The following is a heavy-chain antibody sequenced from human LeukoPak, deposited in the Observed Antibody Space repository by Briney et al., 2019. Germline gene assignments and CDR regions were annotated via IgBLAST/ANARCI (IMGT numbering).Heavy chain of an antibody. Sequence: SETLSLTCTVSGGSISSYYWSWIRQPPGKGLEWIGYIYYSGSTNYNPSLKSRVTMSVDTSKNQFSLKLSSVTAADTAVYYCARDHGSSWYWFDPWGQGTLVTVSS. CDR1: GGSISSYY. J-gene: IGHJ5*02. CDR2: IYYSGST. CDR3: ARDHGSSWYWFDP. V-gene: IGHV4-59*01. D-gene: IGHD6-13*01.